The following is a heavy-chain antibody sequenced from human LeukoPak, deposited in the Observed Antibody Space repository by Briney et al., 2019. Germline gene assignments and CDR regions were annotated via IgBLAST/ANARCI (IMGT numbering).Heavy chain of an antibody. CDR2: ISGSGGST. CDR3: ARGRVCFDPFDP. D-gene: IGHD3-10*02. CDR1: VFTFSTYA. Sequence: GGSLRLSCAASVFTFSTYAMSWVRQAPGKGLEWVSAISGSGGSTYYADSVKGRFPISRDDSKNTLYLQMNSLRAEDTAVYYCARGRVCFDPFDPWGQGTLVTVSS. J-gene: IGHJ5*02. V-gene: IGHV3-23*01.